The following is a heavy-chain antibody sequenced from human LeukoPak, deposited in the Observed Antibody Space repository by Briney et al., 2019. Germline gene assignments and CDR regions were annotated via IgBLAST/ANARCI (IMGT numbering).Heavy chain of an antibody. V-gene: IGHV3-7*03. CDR2: IKQDGSEK. J-gene: IGHJ6*03. D-gene: IGHD5-18*01. Sequence: TGGSLRLSCAASGFTFSSYWMSWVRQAPGKGLEWVANIKQDGSEKYYVDSVKGRFTISRDNAKNSLYLQMNSLRAEDTALYYCARGPPAMVTVYYYYYYMDVWGKGTTVTVSS. CDR1: GFTFSSYW. CDR3: ARGPPAMVTVYYYYYYMDV.